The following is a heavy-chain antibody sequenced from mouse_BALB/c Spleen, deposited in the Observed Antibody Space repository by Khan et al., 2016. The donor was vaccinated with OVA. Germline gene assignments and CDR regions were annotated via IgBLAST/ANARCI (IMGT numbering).Heavy chain of an antibody. D-gene: IGHD2-4*01. J-gene: IGHJ3*01. Sequence: QVQLKESGPGLVQPSQSLSITCTVSGFSLTNYSVHWVRQSPGKGLEWLGVIWSAGSTDYNAAFISRLTIRKDNSRSHVFFKRNSRQPNDTAIYYCARRGYDYGRGALFAYWGQGTLVTVSA. CDR1: GFSLTNYS. CDR3: ARRGYDYGRGALFAY. V-gene: IGHV2-2*02. CDR2: IWSAGST.